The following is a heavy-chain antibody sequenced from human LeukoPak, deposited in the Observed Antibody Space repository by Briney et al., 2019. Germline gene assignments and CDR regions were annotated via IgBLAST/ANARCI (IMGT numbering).Heavy chain of an antibody. CDR3: TGYSAGWSSGGGY. CDR2: IYYSGTT. J-gene: IGHJ4*02. D-gene: IGHD6-19*01. Sequence: SQTLSLTCTVSGGSISSLTYYWGWIRQPPGKGLEWIASIYYSGTTYYSPSLKSRVAISVNRSNNQFSLRLSSVTAADTAVYFCTGYSAGWSSGGGYWGQGTVVTVSS. CDR1: GGSISSLTYY. V-gene: IGHV4-39*01.